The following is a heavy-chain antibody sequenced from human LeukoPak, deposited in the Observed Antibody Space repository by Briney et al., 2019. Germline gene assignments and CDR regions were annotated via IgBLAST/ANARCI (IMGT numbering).Heavy chain of an antibody. CDR3: ARDWGPYSSGLTSLGDY. J-gene: IGHJ4*02. D-gene: IGHD6-19*01. V-gene: IGHV1-18*01. CDR1: GYTFTSYG. CDR2: ISAYNGNT. Sequence: GASVKVSCKASGYTFTSYGISWVRQAPGQGLEWMGWISAYNGNTNYAQKLQGRVTMTTDTSTSTAYMELRSLRSDDTAVYYCARDWGPYSSGLTSLGDYWGQGTPVTVSS.